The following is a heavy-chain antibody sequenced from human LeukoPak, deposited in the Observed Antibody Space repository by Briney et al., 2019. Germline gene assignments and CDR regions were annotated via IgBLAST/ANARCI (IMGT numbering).Heavy chain of an antibody. CDR3: ARDQQWLVTGEDAFDI. CDR2: INPGVGST. V-gene: IGHV1-46*01. Sequence: ASVKVSCKASGYTFTSYYMHWVRQAPGQGLEWMGIINPGVGSTSYAQKFQGRVTMTRDTSTSTVYMELSSLRSEDTAVYCCARDQQWLVTGEDAFDIWGQGTMVTVS. D-gene: IGHD6-19*01. CDR1: GYTFTSYY. J-gene: IGHJ3*02.